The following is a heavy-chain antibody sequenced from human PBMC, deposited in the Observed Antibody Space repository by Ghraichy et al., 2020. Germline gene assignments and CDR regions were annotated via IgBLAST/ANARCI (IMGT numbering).Heavy chain of an antibody. J-gene: IGHJ6*03. Sequence: SETLSLTCTVSGGSISSGGYYWSWIRQHPGKGLECIGYIYYSGSTYYNPSLKSRVTISVDTSKNQFSLKLSSVTAADTAVYYCARVRVVPADRYYYYMDVWGKGTTVTVSS. CDR3: ARVRVVPADRYYYYMDV. V-gene: IGHV4-31*03. CDR2: IYYSGST. CDR1: GGSISSGGYY. D-gene: IGHD2-2*01.